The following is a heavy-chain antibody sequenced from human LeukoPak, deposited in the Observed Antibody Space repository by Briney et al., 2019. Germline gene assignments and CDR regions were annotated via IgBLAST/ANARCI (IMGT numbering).Heavy chain of an antibody. J-gene: IGHJ4*02. D-gene: IGHD3-22*01. Sequence: GGSLRLSCAASGFTFSNYGMHWVRQAPGKGLEWVAVISYDGSNKYYADSVKGRFTISRDNSKNTLYLQMNSLRAEDTAVYYCAKVFGSYYGSSGYYYDYWGQGTLVTVSS. CDR2: ISYDGSNK. CDR1: GFTFSNYG. CDR3: AKVFGSYYGSSGYYYDY. V-gene: IGHV3-30*18.